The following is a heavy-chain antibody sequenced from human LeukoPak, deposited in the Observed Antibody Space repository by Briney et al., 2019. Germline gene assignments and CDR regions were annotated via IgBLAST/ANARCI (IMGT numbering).Heavy chain of an antibody. Sequence: GGSLRLSCAASGFTVSSKDMSWVRQAPGKELEWVSVIYRGGSTYYADSVKGRFTISRDNSKNTLYLQMNSLRVEDTAVYYCATYRVYGIDYWGQGTLVTVSS. CDR1: GFTVSSKD. CDR2: IYRGGST. V-gene: IGHV3-53*01. D-gene: IGHD5/OR15-5a*01. J-gene: IGHJ4*02. CDR3: ATYRVYGIDY.